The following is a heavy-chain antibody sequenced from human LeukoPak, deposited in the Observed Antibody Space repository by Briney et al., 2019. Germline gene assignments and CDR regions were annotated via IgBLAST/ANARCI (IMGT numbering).Heavy chain of an antibody. CDR3: AKDQYSSSWYIFDY. D-gene: IGHD6-13*01. CDR2: ISGSGGST. Sequence: GGSLRLSSAASGFTFSSYAMSWVRQAPGKGLEWVSAISGSGGSTYYADSVKGRFTISRDNSKNTLYLQMNSLRAEDTAVYYCAKDQYSSSWYIFDYWGQGTLVTVSS. V-gene: IGHV3-23*01. J-gene: IGHJ4*02. CDR1: GFTFSSYA.